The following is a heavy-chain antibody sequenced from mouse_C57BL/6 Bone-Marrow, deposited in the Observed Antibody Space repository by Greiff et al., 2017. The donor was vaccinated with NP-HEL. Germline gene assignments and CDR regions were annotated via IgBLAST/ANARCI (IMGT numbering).Heavy chain of an antibody. CDR2: INPSSGYT. J-gene: IGHJ3*01. D-gene: IGHD3-2*02. CDR3: ARDSSGEGGFAY. CDR1: GYTFTSYT. Sequence: QVQLQQSGAELARPGASVKMSCKASGYTFTSYTMHWVKQRPGQGLEWIGYINPSSGYTKYNQKFKDKATLTADKSSSTAYMQLSSLTSEDSAVYYCARDSSGEGGFAYGGQGTLVTVSA. V-gene: IGHV1-4*01.